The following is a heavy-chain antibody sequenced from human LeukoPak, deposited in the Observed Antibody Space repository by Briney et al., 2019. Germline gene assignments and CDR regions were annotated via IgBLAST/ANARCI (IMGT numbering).Heavy chain of an antibody. CDR1: GFTFSNYW. CDR3: ARDPYNWNANWLDP. Sequence: PGGSLRLPCAASGFTFSNYWMHWVRQAPGKGLVWVSRINIDGSTTDYADSVKGRFTVSRDNAKNTLYLQMNSLRAEDTAVYYCARDPYNWNANWLDPWGQGTLVTVSS. CDR2: INIDGSTT. V-gene: IGHV3-74*01. J-gene: IGHJ5*02. D-gene: IGHD1-1*01.